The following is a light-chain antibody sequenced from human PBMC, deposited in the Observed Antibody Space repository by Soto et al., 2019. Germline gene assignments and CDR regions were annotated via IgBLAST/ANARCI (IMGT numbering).Light chain of an antibody. CDR1: SSDVGTYNL. Sequence: QSALTQPASVSGSPGQSITISCTGTSSDVGTYNLVSWYQQHPVKAPRLIIYEGNKRPSGVSNRFPASKSGNTASLTISGLRAEDEADYYCCSYTTTGTCGFGTGTKV. CDR2: EGN. V-gene: IGLV2-23*01. J-gene: IGLJ1*01. CDR3: CSYTTTGTCG.